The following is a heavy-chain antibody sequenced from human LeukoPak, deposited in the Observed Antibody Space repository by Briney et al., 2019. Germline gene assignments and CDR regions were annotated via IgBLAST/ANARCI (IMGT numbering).Heavy chain of an antibody. CDR3: ASHKKYYYDSSGSKNFDY. CDR1: GGSISSGDYY. V-gene: IGHV4-30-4*08. J-gene: IGHJ4*02. Sequence: SQTLSLTCTVSGGSISSGDYYWSWIRQPPGKGLEWIGYIYYSGSTYYNPSLKSRVTISVGTSKNQFSLKLSSVTAADTAVYYCASHKKYYYDSSGSKNFDYWGQGTLVTVSS. D-gene: IGHD3-22*01. CDR2: IYYSGST.